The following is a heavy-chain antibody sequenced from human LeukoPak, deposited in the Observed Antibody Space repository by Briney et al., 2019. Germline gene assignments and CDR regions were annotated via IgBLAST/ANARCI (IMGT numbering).Heavy chain of an antibody. V-gene: IGHV3-74*01. Sequence: GGSLRLSCVASASTFTSYWMHWVRQAPGKGLVWVSRINSDGSSTNYADSVKGRFTISRDNAKNTLYLQMNSLRAEDTAVYYCAMGPYYYDSSGYYYWGQGTLVTVSS. D-gene: IGHD3-22*01. CDR3: AMGPYYYDSSGYYY. CDR2: INSDGSST. CDR1: ASTFTSYW. J-gene: IGHJ4*02.